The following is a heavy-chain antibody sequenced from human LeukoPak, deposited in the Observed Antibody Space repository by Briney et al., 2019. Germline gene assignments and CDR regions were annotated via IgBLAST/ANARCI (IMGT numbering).Heavy chain of an antibody. D-gene: IGHD2/OR15-2a*01. CDR3: ARDWFHAIDY. V-gene: IGHV3-7*01. CDR1: GFSFSSSW. CDR2: IKQDESEK. J-gene: IGHJ4*02. Sequence: GGPLRLSCEASGFSFSSSWMSWVRLAPGKGPEWVANIKQDESEKYSVDSVKGRFTLSRDNAKNSLYLQMNSLRAEGTAVYYCARDWFHAIDYWGQGTLVTVSS.